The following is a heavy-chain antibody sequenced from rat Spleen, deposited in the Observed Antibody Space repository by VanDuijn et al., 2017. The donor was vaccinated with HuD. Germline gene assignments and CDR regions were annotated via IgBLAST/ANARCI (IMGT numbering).Heavy chain of an antibody. CDR1: GFSLTNFH. V-gene: IGHV2-43*01. J-gene: IGHJ2*01. CDR3: VREANYPGITFDY. CDR2: IWTGGST. D-gene: IGHD1-4*01. Sequence: QVQLKESGPGLEQPSQTLSLTCTVSGFSLTNFHVSWVRQPPGKGLEWMGIIWTGGSTAYNSLLKSRLSISRDTPKSQVFLKMNSLQTEDTATYYCVREANYPGITFDYWGQGVMVTVSS.